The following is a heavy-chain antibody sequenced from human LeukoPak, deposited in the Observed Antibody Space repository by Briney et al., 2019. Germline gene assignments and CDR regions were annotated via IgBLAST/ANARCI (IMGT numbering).Heavy chain of an antibody. Sequence: SETLSLTCTVSGGSISSYYWSWIRQPPGKGLEWIGFIYYSGNTNYNPSLKSRVTISVDKSKNQFSLKLSSVTAADTAVYYCARLSSEVAVHPWGQGTLVTVSS. CDR3: ARLSSEVAVHP. CDR2: IYYSGNT. J-gene: IGHJ5*02. CDR1: GGSISSYY. D-gene: IGHD6-19*01. V-gene: IGHV4-59*12.